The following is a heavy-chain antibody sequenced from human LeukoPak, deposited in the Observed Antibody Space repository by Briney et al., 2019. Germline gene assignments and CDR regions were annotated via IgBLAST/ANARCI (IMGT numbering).Heavy chain of an antibody. J-gene: IGHJ4*02. Sequence: ASVKVSCKASGYTFTGYYMHWVRQAPGQGLEWKGWINPNSGGTNYAQKFQGRVTMTRDTSISTAYMELSRLRSDDTAVYYCARERARIAARSELAYWGQGTLVTVSS. CDR2: INPNSGGT. V-gene: IGHV1-2*02. D-gene: IGHD6-6*01. CDR3: ARERARIAARSELAY. CDR1: GYTFTGYY.